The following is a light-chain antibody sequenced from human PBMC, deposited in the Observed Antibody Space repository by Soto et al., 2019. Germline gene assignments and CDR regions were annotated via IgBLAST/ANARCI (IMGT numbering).Light chain of an antibody. J-gene: IGLJ2*01. CDR1: SSNIGAGYD. Sequence: QSVLTQPPSVSGAPGQRVTISCTGSSSNIGAGYDVHWYQQLPGRAPNLIIYGNTNRPSGVPDRFSGSKSGTSASLAITGLQAEDEADYYCLSFDSSLSVVFGGGTQLTVL. CDR2: GNT. CDR3: LSFDSSLSVV. V-gene: IGLV1-40*01.